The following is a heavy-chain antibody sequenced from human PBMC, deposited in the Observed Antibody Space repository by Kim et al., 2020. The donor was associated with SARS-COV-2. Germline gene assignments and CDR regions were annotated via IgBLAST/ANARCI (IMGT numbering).Heavy chain of an antibody. CDR3: ARQAREFPVRFNWF. D-gene: IGHD3-10*01. J-gene: IGHJ5*01. Sequence: SETLSLTCTVSGGSISSSSYYWGWLRQPPGKGLEWIGCNYYSGSNYYNPYLKSRVTISVDTYKNQLSLKLSSATAADTAVYSCARQAREFPVRFNWF. CDR2: NYYSGSN. V-gene: IGHV4-39*01. CDR1: GGSISSSSYY.